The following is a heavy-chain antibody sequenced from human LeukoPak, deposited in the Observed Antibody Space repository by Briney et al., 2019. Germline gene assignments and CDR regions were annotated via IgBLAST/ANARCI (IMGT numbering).Heavy chain of an antibody. D-gene: IGHD4-11*01. J-gene: IGHJ3*02. Sequence: SETLSLTCTVSGGSISSSTYYWGWIRQPPGKGLEWIGSIYYSGRTYYSPSLKSRVTISVDTSKNQFSLRLSSVTAADTAVYYCARRDMTAVTAYAFDIWGQGTMVTVSS. CDR1: GGSISSSTYY. CDR2: IYYSGRT. V-gene: IGHV4-39*01. CDR3: ARRDMTAVTAYAFDI.